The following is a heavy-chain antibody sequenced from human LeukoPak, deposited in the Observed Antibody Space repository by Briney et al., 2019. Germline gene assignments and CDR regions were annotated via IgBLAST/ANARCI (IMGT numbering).Heavy chain of an antibody. V-gene: IGHV3-23*01. J-gene: IGHJ5*02. CDR1: GFIFSNYA. CDR3: AKGAASALVDWFDP. CDR2: VTGSGGGT. D-gene: IGHD6-25*01. Sequence: GGSLRHSCAASGFIFSNYAMMWVRQARGRGLEWVSSVTGSGGGTFYADTVKGRFTISRDNSKNTLSLQMNSLGAEDTAVYYCAKGAASALVDWFDPWGQGTLVTVSS.